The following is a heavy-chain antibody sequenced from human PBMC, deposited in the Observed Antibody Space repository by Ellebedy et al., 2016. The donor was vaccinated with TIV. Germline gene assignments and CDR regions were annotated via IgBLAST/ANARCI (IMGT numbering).Heavy chain of an antibody. V-gene: IGHV4-59*01. CDR3: ARDRRFREVIAARRGDYDYYGMDV. D-gene: IGHD6-6*01. J-gene: IGHJ6*02. Sequence: MPSETLPLTCTVSGGSISSYYWSWIRQPPGKGLEWIGYIYYSGSTDYNPSLKSRVTISVDTSKNQFSLKLISVTAADTAVYFCARDRRFREVIAARRGDYDYYGMDVWGQGTTVTVSS. CDR2: IYYSGST. CDR1: GGSISSYY.